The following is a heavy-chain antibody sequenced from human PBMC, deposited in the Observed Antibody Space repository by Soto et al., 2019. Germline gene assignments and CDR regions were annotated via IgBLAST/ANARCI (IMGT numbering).Heavy chain of an antibody. CDR2: IYYSGST. V-gene: IGHV4-39*01. D-gene: IGHD6-19*01. Sequence: QLQLQESGPGLVKPSETLSLTCTVSGGSISSSSYYWGWIRQPPGKGLEWIGSIYYSGSTYYNPSLKSRVTISVDTSKNQFSLKLSSVTAADTAVYYCARGYSSGLGGAFDIWGQGTMVTVSS. CDR1: GGSISSSSYY. CDR3: ARGYSSGLGGAFDI. J-gene: IGHJ3*02.